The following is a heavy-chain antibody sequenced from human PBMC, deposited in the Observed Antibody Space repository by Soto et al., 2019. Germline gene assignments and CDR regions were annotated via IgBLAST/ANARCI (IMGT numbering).Heavy chain of an antibody. CDR3: ARERTRGFDP. CDR1: GYTFTSYD. V-gene: IGHV1-8*01. CDR2: MNPNSGNT. Sequence: QVQLVQSGAEVKKPGASVKVSCKASGYTFTSYDINWVRQATGQGLEWMGWMNPNSGNTAYAQKFLGRVTMTRNTSISTADRELSSLSSEDTAVYYCARERTRGFDPWGQGTLVTVSS. J-gene: IGHJ5*02.